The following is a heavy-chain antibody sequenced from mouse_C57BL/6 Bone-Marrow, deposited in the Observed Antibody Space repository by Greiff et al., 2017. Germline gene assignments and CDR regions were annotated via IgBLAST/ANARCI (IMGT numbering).Heavy chain of an antibody. CDR2: ISYDGSN. Sequence: EVKLLESGPGLVKPSQSLSLTCSVTGYSITSGYYWNWIRQFPGNKLEWMGYISYDGSNNYNPSLKNRISITRDTSKNQFFLKLNSVTTEDTATYYCARDYDYEGGAYWGQGTLVTVSA. CDR3: ARDYDYEGGAY. D-gene: IGHD2-4*01. J-gene: IGHJ3*01. CDR1: GYSITSGYY. V-gene: IGHV3-6*01.